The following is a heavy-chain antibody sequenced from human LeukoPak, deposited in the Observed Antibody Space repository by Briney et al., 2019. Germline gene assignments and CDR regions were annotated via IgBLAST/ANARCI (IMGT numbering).Heavy chain of an antibody. D-gene: IGHD3-9*01. CDR3: AKGISPSGYDILTGSPYYFDY. Sequence: GGSLRLSCAVSGFPFSSYAMSWVRQAPGKGLEWVSLISKRDSSTYYADSVKGRFTISRDNSKNTLYLQMNSLRAEDTAVYYCAKGISPSGYDILTGSPYYFDYWGQGTLVTVSS. J-gene: IGHJ4*02. V-gene: IGHV3-23*01. CDR1: GFPFSSYA. CDR2: ISKRDSST.